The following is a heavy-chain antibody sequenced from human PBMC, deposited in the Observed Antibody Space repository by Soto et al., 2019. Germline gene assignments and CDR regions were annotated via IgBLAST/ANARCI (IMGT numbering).Heavy chain of an antibody. V-gene: IGHV3-21*01. CDR1: GFTFSSYS. CDR2: ISSSSSYI. CDR3: ARGGATGDDAFDI. Sequence: GGSLRLSCAASGFTFSSYSMNWVRQAPGKGLEWVSSISSSSSYIYYADSVKGRFTISRVNAKNSLYLQMNSLRAEDTAVYYCARGGATGDDAFDIWGQGTMVTVSS. J-gene: IGHJ3*02. D-gene: IGHD7-27*01.